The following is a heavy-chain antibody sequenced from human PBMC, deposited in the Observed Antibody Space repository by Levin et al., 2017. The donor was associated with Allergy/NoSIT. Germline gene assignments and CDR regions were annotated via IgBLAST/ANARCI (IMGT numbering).Heavy chain of an antibody. J-gene: IGHJ6*02. CDR1: GFTFSSYS. V-gene: IGHV3-48*01. CDR3: ARVPPLYYYGMDV. Sequence: GGSLRLSCAASGFTFSSYSMNWVRQAPGKGLEWVSYISSSSSTIYYADSVKGRFTISRDNAKNSLYLQMNSLRAEDTAVYYCARVPPLYYYGMDVWGQGTTVTVSS. CDR2: ISSSSSTI.